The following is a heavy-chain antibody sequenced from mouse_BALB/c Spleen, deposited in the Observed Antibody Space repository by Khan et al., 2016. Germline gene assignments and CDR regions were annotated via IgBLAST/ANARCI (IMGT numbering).Heavy chain of an antibody. J-gene: IGHJ2*01. V-gene: IGHV6-6*01. CDR3: RSVYFDY. Sequence: EVKLEESGGGLVQPGGSMKLSCAASGFTFSDAWMDWVRQSPEKGLEWVAEIRSKANNLAKYYAESVQGRFTISRDDSTSSVYLQMHNIIGNDAGIYYCRSVYFDYWGQGTTLTVSS. CDR2: IRSKANNLAK. CDR1: GFTFSDAW.